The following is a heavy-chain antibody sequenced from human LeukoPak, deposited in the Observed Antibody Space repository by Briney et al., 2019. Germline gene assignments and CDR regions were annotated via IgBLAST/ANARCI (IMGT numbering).Heavy chain of an antibody. CDR3: ARRSLNAFDI. CDR2: IYHSGST. D-gene: IGHD2-15*01. Sequence: SETLSLTCTVSGGSISSYYWSWIRQPPGKGLEWIGYIYHSGSTYYNPSLKSRVTISVDRSKNQFSLKLSSVTAADTAVYYCARRSLNAFDIWGQGTVVTVSS. CDR1: GGSISSYY. V-gene: IGHV4-59*12. J-gene: IGHJ3*02.